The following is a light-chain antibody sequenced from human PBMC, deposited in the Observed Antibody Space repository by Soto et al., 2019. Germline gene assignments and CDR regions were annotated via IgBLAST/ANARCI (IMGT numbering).Light chain of an antibody. Sequence: DIQMTQSPSTLSGSVGDRVTITCRARQTISSWLDWYQQKPGKAPKLLIYKASTLKSGVPSRFSGSGSGTEFTLTISSLQPDDFATYYCQHYNSYSEAFGQGNKVALK. CDR2: KAS. J-gene: IGKJ1*01. V-gene: IGKV1-5*03. CDR1: QTISSW. CDR3: QHYNSYSEA.